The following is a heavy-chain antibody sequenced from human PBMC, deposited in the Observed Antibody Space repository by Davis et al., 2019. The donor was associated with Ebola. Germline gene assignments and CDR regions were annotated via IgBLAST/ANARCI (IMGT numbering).Heavy chain of an antibody. CDR2: IWYDGIYE. Sequence: PGGSLRLSCAAFGFTLRDYGMHWVRQAPGKGLEWVAVIWYDGIYEYYADSVKGRFTISRDNSKNTLFLQMNSLRAEDTAVYYCATVYSGGWHFDHWGQGTLVTVSS. CDR1: GFTLRDYG. V-gene: IGHV3-33*01. D-gene: IGHD6-19*01. J-gene: IGHJ4*02. CDR3: ATVYSGGWHFDH.